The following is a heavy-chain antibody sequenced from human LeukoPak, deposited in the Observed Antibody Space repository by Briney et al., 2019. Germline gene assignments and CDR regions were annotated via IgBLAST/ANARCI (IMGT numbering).Heavy chain of an antibody. CDR2: INHSGST. Sequence: SETLSLTCTVSGDSISRSSYYWGWIRQPPGKGLEWIGEINHSGSTNYNPSLKSRVTISVDTSKNQFSLKLSSVTAADTAVYYCAREDSSGWYESSFDYWGQGTLVTVSS. CDR3: AREDSSGWYESSFDY. CDR1: GDSISRSSYY. V-gene: IGHV4-39*07. D-gene: IGHD6-19*01. J-gene: IGHJ4*02.